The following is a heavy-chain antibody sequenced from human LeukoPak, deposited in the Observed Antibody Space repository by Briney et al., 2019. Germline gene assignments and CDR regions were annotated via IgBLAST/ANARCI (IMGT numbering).Heavy chain of an antibody. CDR3: ARGGYSSSWSSSYWYFDL. J-gene: IGHJ2*01. V-gene: IGHV4-39*07. CDR2: IYYSGSA. Sequence: SETLSLTCTVSGGSISSSSYYWGWIRQPPGKGLEWIGSIYYSGSAYYNPSLKSRVTISVDTSKNQFSLKLSSVTAADTAVYYCARGGYSSSWSSSYWYFDLWGRGTLVTVSS. CDR1: GGSISSSSYY. D-gene: IGHD6-13*01.